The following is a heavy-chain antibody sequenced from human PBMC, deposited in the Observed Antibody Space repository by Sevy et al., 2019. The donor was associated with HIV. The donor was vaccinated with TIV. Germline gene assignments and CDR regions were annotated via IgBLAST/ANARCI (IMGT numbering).Heavy chain of an antibody. V-gene: IGHV4-38-2*01. D-gene: IGHD6-19*01. J-gene: IGHJ4*02. CDR2: IYHSGYS. CDR1: GYSISSDYY. CDR3: ARAIGTQVAGLYYFDY. Sequence: SETLSLTCAVSGYSISSDYYWGWIRQPPWKGLVWIGSIYHSGYSYYNPSLKSRVTISVDTSKNQFSLKLSSVTAADTAVYYCARAIGTQVAGLYYFDYWGQGTLVTVSS.